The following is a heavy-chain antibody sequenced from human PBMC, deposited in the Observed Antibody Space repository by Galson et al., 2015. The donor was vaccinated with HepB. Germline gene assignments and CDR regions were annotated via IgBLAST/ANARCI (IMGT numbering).Heavy chain of an antibody. CDR2: IYYSGST. CDR1: GGSISSSSYY. CDR3: ARRGQWLGHYYFDY. Sequence: ETLSLTCTVSGGSISSSSYYWGWIRQPPGKGLEWIGSIYYSGSTHYNPSLKSRVTISVDTSKKQFPLKLSSVTAADTAVYYCARRGQWLGHYYFDYWGQGTLVTVSS. D-gene: IGHD6-19*01. V-gene: IGHV4-39*01. J-gene: IGHJ4*02.